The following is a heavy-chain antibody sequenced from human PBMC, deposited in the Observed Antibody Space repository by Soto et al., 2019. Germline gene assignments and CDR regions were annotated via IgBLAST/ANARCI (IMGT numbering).Heavy chain of an antibody. CDR3: FRGGVTSRTFDY. D-gene: IGHD3-16*01. CDR2: IFPDDSDT. V-gene: IGHV5-51*01. Sequence: RGESLKISCKASGYIIKNYWIGWVRQMPGQGLEWMGIIFPDDSDTRYSPSFQGHVTISVDKSISTAYVQWSSLKASDSAIYYCFRGGVTSRTFDYWGQGTLVTVPQ. CDR1: GYIIKNYW. J-gene: IGHJ4*02.